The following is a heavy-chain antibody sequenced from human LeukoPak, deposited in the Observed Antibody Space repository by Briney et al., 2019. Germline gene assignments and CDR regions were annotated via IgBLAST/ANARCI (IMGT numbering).Heavy chain of an antibody. CDR2: ISSSGSTI. J-gene: IGHJ4*02. CDR1: GFTFSSYE. V-gene: IGHV3-48*03. D-gene: IGHD4-17*01. Sequence: GGSLRFSCAASGFTFSSYEMNWVRQAPGKGLEWVSYISSSGSTIYYADSVKGRFTISRDNAKNSLYLQMNSLRAEDTAVYYCARETLDYGVQLDYWGQGTLVTVSS. CDR3: ARETLDYGVQLDY.